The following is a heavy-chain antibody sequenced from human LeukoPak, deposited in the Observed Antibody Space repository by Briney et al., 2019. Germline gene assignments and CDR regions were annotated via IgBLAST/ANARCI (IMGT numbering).Heavy chain of an antibody. CDR2: INPNSGAT. D-gene: IGHD6-19*01. V-gene: IGHV1-2*02. Sequence: AASVKVSCKASGYTLTDYYLHWVWQAPGQGLKWMGWINPNSGATDYAQSFQARVTMTRDTSIGSGYMELSRLRSDDTAVYYCARDYGIAMEVHYYMDVWGKGTTVTVSS. CDR3: ARDYGIAMEVHYYMDV. CDR1: GYTLTDYY. J-gene: IGHJ6*03.